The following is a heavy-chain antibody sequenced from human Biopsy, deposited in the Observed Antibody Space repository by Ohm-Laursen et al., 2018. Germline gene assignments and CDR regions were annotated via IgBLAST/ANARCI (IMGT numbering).Heavy chain of an antibody. V-gene: IGHV3-7*01. Sequence: SLRLYCAASGSTFSDHYMNWVRQAPGKGLEWVADINPDGSVKYFADSVKGRFTISRDNAENSMYLQMSSLTVDDTAVYYCARDERWGQGTLVTVSS. J-gene: IGHJ4*02. CDR1: GSTFSDHY. CDR3: ARDER. D-gene: IGHD5-24*01. CDR2: INPDGSVK.